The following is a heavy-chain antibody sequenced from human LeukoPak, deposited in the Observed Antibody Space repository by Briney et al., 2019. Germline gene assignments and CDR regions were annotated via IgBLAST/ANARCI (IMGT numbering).Heavy chain of an antibody. CDR1: GFTFSSYA. CDR2: ISGSGGST. D-gene: IGHD2-15*01. CDR3: AKDKWQLPHYFDY. J-gene: IGHJ4*02. Sequence: GGSLRLSCAASGFTFSSYAMSWVRQAPGKGLEWVSAISGSGGSTYYADSVKGRSTISRDNSKNTLYLQMNSLRAEDTAVYYCAKDKWQLPHYFDYWGQGTLVTVSS. V-gene: IGHV3-23*01.